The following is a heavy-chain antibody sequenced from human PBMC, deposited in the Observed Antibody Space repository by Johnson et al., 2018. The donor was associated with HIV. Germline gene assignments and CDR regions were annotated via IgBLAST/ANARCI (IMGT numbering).Heavy chain of an antibody. V-gene: IGHV3-30*04. D-gene: IGHD1-26*01. CDR1: GFTFSSYP. J-gene: IGHJ3*01. CDR3: ARDRDSIAGAPYAFDF. CDR2: ISYDGSNK. Sequence: QVQLVESGGGVVQPGRSLRLSCAASGFTFSSYPMHWVRQAPGKGLQWVAVISYDGSNKYFADSVKGRFTISRDNSKNTLYLQMNSLRAEDKAVYYCARDRDSIAGAPYAFDFWGQGTMVTVSS.